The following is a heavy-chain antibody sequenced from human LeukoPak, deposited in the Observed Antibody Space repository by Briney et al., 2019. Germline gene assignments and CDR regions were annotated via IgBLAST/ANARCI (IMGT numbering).Heavy chain of an antibody. J-gene: IGHJ4*02. CDR2: ICGANNST. V-gene: IGHV3-23*01. D-gene: IGHD2-15*01. CDR3: AKGLTGGCYSPDDY. CDR1: EFTFTTYT. Sequence: GGSLRLSCVASEFTFTTYTMKWVRQAPGKGLEWVSSICGANNSTHYADSVKGRLTISRGNSRNTSYLQMDSLTAEDTAIYYCAKGLTGGCYSPDDYWGQGTLVTVSS.